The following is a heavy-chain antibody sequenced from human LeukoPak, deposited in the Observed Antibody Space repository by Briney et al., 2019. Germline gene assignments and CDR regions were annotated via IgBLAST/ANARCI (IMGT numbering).Heavy chain of an antibody. J-gene: IGHJ6*02. CDR2: ISSSSSYI. V-gene: IGHV3-21*01. CDR1: GFTFSSYS. Sequence: GGSLRVSCAASGFTFSSYSMNWVRQAPGNGLEWVSSISSSSSYIYYADSVKGRFTISRDNAKNSLYLQMNSLRAEDTAVYYCARDGSFGVVIRRYYGMDVWGQGTTVTASS. D-gene: IGHD3-3*01. CDR3: ARDGSFGVVIRRYYGMDV.